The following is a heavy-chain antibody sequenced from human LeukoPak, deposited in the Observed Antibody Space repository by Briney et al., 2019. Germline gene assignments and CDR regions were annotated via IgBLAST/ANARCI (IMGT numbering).Heavy chain of an antibody. CDR1: GYTFTDYY. Sequence: ASVKVSCKASGYTFTDYYMHWVRQAPGQGLEWMGIINPSGGSTSYAQKFQGRVTMTRDTSTSTVYMELSSLRSEDTAVYYCARDSRVVGGVPAAMMNWGQGTLVTVSS. J-gene: IGHJ4*02. D-gene: IGHD2-2*01. V-gene: IGHV1-46*01. CDR2: INPSGGST. CDR3: ARDSRVVGGVPAAMMN.